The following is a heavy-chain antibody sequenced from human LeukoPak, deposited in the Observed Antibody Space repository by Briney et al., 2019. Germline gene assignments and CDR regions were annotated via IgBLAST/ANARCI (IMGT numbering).Heavy chain of an antibody. J-gene: IGHJ4*02. CDR1: GGSFSSPSHY. CDR2: MFFSGGT. CDR3: ARHLSGPGYYFDSSGQPYGGDY. Sequence: SETPSLTCTVSGGSFSSPSHYWGWIRQPPGKGLEWIGSMFFSGGTYYNPSLKSRVTISVDTPKNLFSLRLSSVTAADTAVYYCARHLSGPGYYFDSSGQPYGGDYWGRGTLVTVSS. D-gene: IGHD3-22*01. V-gene: IGHV4-39*01.